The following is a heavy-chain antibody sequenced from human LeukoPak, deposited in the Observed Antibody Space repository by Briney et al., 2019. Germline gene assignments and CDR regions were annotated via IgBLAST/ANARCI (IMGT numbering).Heavy chain of an antibody. CDR2: ISYDGSNK. D-gene: IGHD4-17*01. CDR1: GFTFSSYG. V-gene: IGHV3-30*18. Sequence: PGGSLRLSCAASGFTFSSYGMLWVRQAPGKGLEWVAVISYDGSNKYYADSVEGRFTISRDNSKNTLYLQMNSLRAEDTAVYYCAKDLSTVTSCMDVWGQGTTVTVSS. J-gene: IGHJ6*02. CDR3: AKDLSTVTSCMDV.